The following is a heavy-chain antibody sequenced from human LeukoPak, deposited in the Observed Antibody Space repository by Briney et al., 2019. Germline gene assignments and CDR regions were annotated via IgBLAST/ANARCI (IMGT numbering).Heavy chain of an antibody. Sequence: SETLSLTCTVSGGSISSSSYYWGWIRQPPGKGLEWIGSIYYSGSTYYNPSLKSRVTISVDTSKNQFSLKLSSVTAADTAVYYCARDLGSTPGGNDYWGQGTLVTVSS. CDR2: IYYSGST. V-gene: IGHV4-39*07. CDR3: ARDLGSTPGGNDY. CDR1: GGSISSSSYY. D-gene: IGHD3-16*01. J-gene: IGHJ4*02.